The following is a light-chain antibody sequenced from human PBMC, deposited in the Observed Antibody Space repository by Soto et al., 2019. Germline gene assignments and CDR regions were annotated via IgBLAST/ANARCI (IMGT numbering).Light chain of an antibody. J-gene: IGLJ2*01. CDR2: EVS. CDR3: SSYTSSSTLV. CDR1: SSDVGGYNY. V-gene: IGLV2-14*01. Sequence: QSALTQPASVSGSPGQSITISCTGTSSDVGGYNYVSWYQQHSGKAPKLMIYEVSNRPSGVSNRFSGSKSGNTASLTISGLQAEDEAVYYCSSYTSSSTLVFGGGTQLTAL.